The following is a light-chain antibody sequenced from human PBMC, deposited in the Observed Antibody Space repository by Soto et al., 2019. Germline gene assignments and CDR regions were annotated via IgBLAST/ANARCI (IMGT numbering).Light chain of an antibody. CDR2: NAS. V-gene: IGKV3-11*01. CDR3: HQRSNWPRT. Sequence: EIVLTQSPATLSLFPGERATLSCRASQSIRTYLAWYQQKPGQAPRLLISNASNRATGIPARFSGSGSGTAFSLTISSLEAEDFAVYYCHQRSNWPRTFGGGTKVEIK. J-gene: IGKJ4*01. CDR1: QSIRTY.